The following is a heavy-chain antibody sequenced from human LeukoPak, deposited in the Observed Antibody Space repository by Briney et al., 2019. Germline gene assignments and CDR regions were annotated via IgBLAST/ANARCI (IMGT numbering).Heavy chain of an antibody. CDR1: GYSISSGYY. Sequence: SETLSLTCSVSGYSISSGYYWGWIRQPPGQGLEWIGEINHSGSTNYNPSLKSRVTISVDTSKNQFSLKLSSVTAADTAVYYCARWGLRFNWFDPWGQGTLVTVSS. V-gene: IGHV4-38-2*01. CDR3: ARWGLRFNWFDP. CDR2: INHSGST. D-gene: IGHD4-17*01. J-gene: IGHJ5*02.